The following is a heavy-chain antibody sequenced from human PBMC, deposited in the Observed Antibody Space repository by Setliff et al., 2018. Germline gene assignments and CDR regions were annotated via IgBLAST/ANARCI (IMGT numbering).Heavy chain of an antibody. CDR1: GGSISSGDYY. Sequence: SETLSLTCTVSGGSISSGDYYWSWIRQPPGKGLEWIGYIYSSGSTYSNPSLKSRVSISVDTSKTQFSLKLSSVTAADTAVYYCARESRYYYDNLGTLDYWGQGTLVTGSS. J-gene: IGHJ4*02. CDR2: IYSSGST. V-gene: IGHV4-30-4*08. D-gene: IGHD3-22*01. CDR3: ARESRYYYDNLGTLDY.